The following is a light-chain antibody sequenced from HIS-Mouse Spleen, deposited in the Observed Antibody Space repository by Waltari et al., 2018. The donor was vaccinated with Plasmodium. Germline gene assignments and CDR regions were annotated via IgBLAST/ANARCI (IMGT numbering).Light chain of an antibody. J-gene: IGLJ3*02. V-gene: IGLV3-10*01. CDR1: DLPKQY. CDR3: YSTDSSGNHRV. Sequence: YALTQPPSVSVSPGQTARTTCPGDDLPKQYAYLYHQKAGQAPVRVIYEDSKRPSGIPERFSGSSSGTMATLTISGAQVEDEADYYCYSTDSSGNHRVFGGGTKLTVL. CDR2: EDS.